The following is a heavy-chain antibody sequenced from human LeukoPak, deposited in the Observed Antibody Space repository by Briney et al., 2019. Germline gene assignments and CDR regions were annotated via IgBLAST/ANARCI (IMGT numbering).Heavy chain of an antibody. V-gene: IGHV3-23*01. Sequence: PGGSLRLSCAASGFTFSSYAMTWVRQAPGKGLEWVSVISGSGKFPSYADSVKGRFTISRDNAKNTLYLQMNSLEAEDTAMYYCAKIANFYDSSGFYGGGQGTLVTVSS. J-gene: IGHJ4*02. CDR2: ISGSGKFP. D-gene: IGHD3-22*01. CDR3: AKIANFYDSSGFYG. CDR1: GFTFSSYA.